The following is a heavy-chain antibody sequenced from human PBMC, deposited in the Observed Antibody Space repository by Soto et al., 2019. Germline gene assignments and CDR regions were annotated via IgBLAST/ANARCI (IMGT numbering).Heavy chain of an antibody. Sequence: QVQLVQSGAEVKKPGASVKVSCKASGYTFTSYGISWVRQAPGQGLEWMGWISAYNGNTNYAQKLQGRVTMTTDTSTNTAYMELRSLRSDDTAVYYCARNSEIVVARDNWFDPWGQETLVTVSS. CDR1: GYTFTSYG. J-gene: IGHJ5*02. V-gene: IGHV1-18*04. D-gene: IGHD3-22*01. CDR3: ARNSEIVVARDNWFDP. CDR2: ISAYNGNT.